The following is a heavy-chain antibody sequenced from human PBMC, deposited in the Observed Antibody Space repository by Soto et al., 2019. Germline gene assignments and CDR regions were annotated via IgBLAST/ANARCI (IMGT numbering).Heavy chain of an antibody. Sequence: LSLTCALSGDSTNSGASYLFWLRQHYGKVLECIGYIYYSWSAYYNPSVNILVLTSVYRAKNLFSLKLSSVTPADTAVYYCAGMRITISERRLDPWGQGTLVT. D-gene: IGHD3-9*01. V-gene: IGHV4-31*01. CDR1: GDSTNSGASY. J-gene: IGHJ5*02. CDR2: IYYSWSA. CDR3: AGMRITISERRLDP.